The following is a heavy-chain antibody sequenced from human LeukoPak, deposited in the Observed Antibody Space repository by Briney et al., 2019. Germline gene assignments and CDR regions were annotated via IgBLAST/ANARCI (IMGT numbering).Heavy chain of an antibody. Sequence: PGGSLRLSCAASGFTFSSYAMSWVRQAPGKGLEWVSAISGSGGSTYYADSVQGRLTISRDNSKNTLYLQMNSLRAEDTAVYYCARSARTRGDQDYWGQGTLVTVSS. CDR1: GFTFSSYA. J-gene: IGHJ4*02. V-gene: IGHV3-23*01. D-gene: IGHD3-16*01. CDR3: ARSARTRGDQDY. CDR2: ISGSGGST.